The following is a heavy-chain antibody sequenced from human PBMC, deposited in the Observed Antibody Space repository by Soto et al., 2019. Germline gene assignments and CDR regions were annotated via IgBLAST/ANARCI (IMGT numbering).Heavy chain of an antibody. D-gene: IGHD3-22*01. Sequence: QVQLQASGPGLVTPSQTLSLTCTVSGGAISSDNYFWSWIRQHPGKGLEWIGYIDYICRAYYNPSLKSRVTTSVDTSKNQFSLRLSSVTVADTATYYCAREVKSAAASDAFDMWGQGTVVTVSS. J-gene: IGHJ3*02. V-gene: IGHV4-31*03. CDR2: IDYICRA. CDR1: GGAISSDNYF. CDR3: AREVKSAAASDAFDM.